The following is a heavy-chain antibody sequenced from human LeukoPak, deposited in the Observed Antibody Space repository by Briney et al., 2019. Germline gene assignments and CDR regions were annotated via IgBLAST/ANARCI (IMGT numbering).Heavy chain of an antibody. Sequence: GGSLRLSCAASGFTFSSYAMHWVRQAPGKGLEWVAVISYDGSNKYYADSVKGRFTISRDNSKNTLYLQMNSLRAEDTAVYYCAKDRVRARGYSYGSTPREDYYYYYGMDVWGQGTTVTVSS. CDR1: GFTFSSYA. D-gene: IGHD5-18*01. J-gene: IGHJ6*02. CDR3: AKDRVRARGYSYGSTPREDYYYYYGMDV. CDR2: ISYDGSNK. V-gene: IGHV3-30*04.